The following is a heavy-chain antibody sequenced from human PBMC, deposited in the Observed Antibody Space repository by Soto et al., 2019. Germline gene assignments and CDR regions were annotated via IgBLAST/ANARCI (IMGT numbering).Heavy chain of an antibody. CDR1: GYSFTSYW. Sequence: RGESLKISCKGSGYSFTSYWISWVRQMPGKGLEWMGRIDPSDSYTNYSPSFQGHVTISADKSISTAYLQWSSLKASDTAMYYCARHGSSSSGHFSYGMDVWGQGTTVTVSS. D-gene: IGHD6-6*01. CDR3: ARHGSSSSGHFSYGMDV. V-gene: IGHV5-10-1*01. J-gene: IGHJ6*02. CDR2: IDPSDSYT.